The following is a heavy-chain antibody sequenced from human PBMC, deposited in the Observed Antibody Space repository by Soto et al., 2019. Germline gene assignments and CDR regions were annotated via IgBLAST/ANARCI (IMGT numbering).Heavy chain of an antibody. CDR2: IKQEGSEK. D-gene: IGHD6-13*01. V-gene: IGHV3-7*01. Sequence: GGSLRLSCAASGFTFSSYWMSWVRQAPGKGLEWVANIKQEGSEKYYVDSVKGRFIISRDNAKNSLYLQMNSLRAEDTTVYYCARGGFLAATEFDYWGQGTLVTVSS. CDR3: ARGGFLAATEFDY. J-gene: IGHJ4*02. CDR1: GFTFSSYW.